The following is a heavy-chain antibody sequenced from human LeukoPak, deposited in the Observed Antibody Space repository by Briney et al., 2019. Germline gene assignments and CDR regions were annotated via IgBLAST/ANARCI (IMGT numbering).Heavy chain of an antibody. CDR3: ARVLDLSKRGLDAFDI. CDR2: VYYSGST. V-gene: IGHV4-59*01. Sequence: SETLSLTCTVSGGSISSYFWSWIRQPPGKGLEWIGYVYYSGSTNYNPSLKSRVTISVDTSKKQFSPKLSSATAADTAVYYCARVLDLSKRGLDAFDIWGQGTMVTVSS. D-gene: IGHD3-16*01. J-gene: IGHJ3*02. CDR1: GGSISSYF.